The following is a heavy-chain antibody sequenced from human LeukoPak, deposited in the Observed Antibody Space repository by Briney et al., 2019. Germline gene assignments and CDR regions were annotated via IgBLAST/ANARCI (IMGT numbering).Heavy chain of an antibody. D-gene: IGHD2/OR15-2a*01. J-gene: IGHJ5*02. V-gene: IGHV1-2*02. CDR2: INPNSGGT. CDR3: ARVQIGIYEVDP. Sequence: VSVKVSCKASGYTFTGYYMHWVRQAPGQGLEWMGWINPNSGGTNYAQKFQGRVTMTRDTSISTAYMELSRLRSDDTAVYYCARVQIGIYEVDPWGQGTLVTVSS. CDR1: GYTFTGYY.